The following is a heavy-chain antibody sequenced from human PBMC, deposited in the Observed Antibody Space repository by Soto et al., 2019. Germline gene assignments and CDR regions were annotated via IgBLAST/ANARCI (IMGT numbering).Heavy chain of an antibody. D-gene: IGHD6-13*01. CDR1: GFTFSDYY. V-gene: IGHV3-11*05. CDR3: ARVQLAYFDY. J-gene: IGHJ4*02. CDR2: ISSSSSYT. Sequence: PGGSLRLSCAASGFTFSDYYMSWIRQAPGKGLEWVSYISSSSSYTNYADSVKGRFTISRDNARNSLYLQMNSLRAEDTAVYYCARVQLAYFDYWGQGTLVTVSS.